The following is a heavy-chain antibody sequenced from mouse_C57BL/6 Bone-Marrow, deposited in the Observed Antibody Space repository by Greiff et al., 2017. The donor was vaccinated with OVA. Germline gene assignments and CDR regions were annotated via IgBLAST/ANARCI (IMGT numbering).Heavy chain of an antibody. CDR1: GYTFTSYW. V-gene: IGHV1-50*01. Sequence: QVQLQQPGAELVKPGASVKLSCKASGYTFTSYWMQWVKQRPGQGLEWIGEIDPSDSYTNYNQKFKGKATLTVDTSSSTAYMQLSSLTSEDSAVYYCASFYYCSSYDYWGQGTTLTVSS. CDR2: IDPSDSYT. J-gene: IGHJ2*01. D-gene: IGHD1-1*01. CDR3: ASFYYCSSYDY.